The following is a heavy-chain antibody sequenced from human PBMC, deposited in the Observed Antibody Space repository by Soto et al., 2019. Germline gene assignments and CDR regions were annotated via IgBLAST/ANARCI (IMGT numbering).Heavy chain of an antibody. V-gene: IGHV1-18*01. CDR1: GYTFNRHG. J-gene: IGHJ1*01. D-gene: IGHD3-22*01. Sequence: QVQLVQSGAEVKQSGASVKVSCKTSGYTFNRHGISWVRQAPGQGLEWVGWISPNNGDTRYAQKVQGRLSMTTDTSTDTAYMDLRSLRSDDTAVYYCVRGVSGSLYEYFQHWGQGTLVTVSS. CDR3: VRGVSGSLYEYFQH. CDR2: ISPNNGDT.